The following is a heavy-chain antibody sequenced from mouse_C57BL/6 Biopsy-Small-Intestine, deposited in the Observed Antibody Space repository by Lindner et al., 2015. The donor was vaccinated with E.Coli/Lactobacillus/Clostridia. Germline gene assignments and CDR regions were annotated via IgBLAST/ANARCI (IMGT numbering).Heavy chain of an antibody. CDR1: GYTFTAWW. CDR3: ARGKKSGDWKYFDY. CDR2: IDPNSGDT. J-gene: IGHJ2*01. Sequence: SVKVSCKASGYTFTAWWMHWVRQAPGQGLEWMGWIDPNSGDTGYARKFQGSVTMTRDTSISTVYMELSSLKSDDTAVYYCARGKKSGDWKYFDYWGQGTLVTVSS. D-gene: IGHD1-3*01. V-gene: IGHV1S130*01.